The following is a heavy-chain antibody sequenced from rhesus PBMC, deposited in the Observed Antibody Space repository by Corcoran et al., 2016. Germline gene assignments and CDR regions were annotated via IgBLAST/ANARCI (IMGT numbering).Heavy chain of an antibody. CDR1: GFTFSSYW. J-gene: IGHJ6*01. Sequence: EVQLVESGGGLAKPGGARRLSCAAAGFTFSSYWMNWVRQTTGKGLEVISALTSVGGSTYSPASVNGRFTISRDHSKNTLSLQLNSLRAEDTAVYYCARNDYYGLDSWGQGVVVTVSS. D-gene: IGHD1-14*01. CDR3: ARNDYYGLDS. V-gene: IGHV3S42*01. CDR2: LTSVGGST.